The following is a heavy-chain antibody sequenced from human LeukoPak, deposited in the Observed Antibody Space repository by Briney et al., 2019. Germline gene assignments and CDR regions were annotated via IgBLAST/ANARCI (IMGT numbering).Heavy chain of an antibody. V-gene: IGHV4-38-2*01. CDR1: GYSISSGQY. J-gene: IGHJ4*02. Sequence: SETLSLTCAVSGYSISSGQYWGWIRQPPGKGLEWIGSIFHSGDTYYNPSFKSRVTISVDTSKNQFSLNLSSVTAADTAVYYCASLGGSSGIWGQGTLVTVSS. CDR3: ASLGGSSGI. CDR2: IFHSGDT. D-gene: IGHD6-6*01.